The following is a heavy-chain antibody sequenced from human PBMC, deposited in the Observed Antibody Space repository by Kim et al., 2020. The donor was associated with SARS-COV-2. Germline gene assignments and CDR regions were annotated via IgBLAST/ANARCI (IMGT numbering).Heavy chain of an antibody. J-gene: IGHJ6*02. Sequence: VKGRFTISRDNAKNSLYLQTTGLRAEDTAVYYCASDGIAVAGTYYYYGMDVWGQGTTVTVSS. V-gene: IGHV3-11*06. D-gene: IGHD6-19*01. CDR3: ASDGIAVAGTYYYYGMDV.